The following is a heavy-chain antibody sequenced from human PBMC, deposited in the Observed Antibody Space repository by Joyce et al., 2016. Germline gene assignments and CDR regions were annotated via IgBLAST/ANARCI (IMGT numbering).Heavy chain of an antibody. CDR3: ARNGAYSQDS. J-gene: IGHJ5*01. CDR2: IYLGGST. V-gene: IGHV4-4*02. CDR1: GGSISSAHW. Sequence: QVQLQESGPGLVKPSGTLSLTCAVSGGSISSAHWRSWVRQPPGKGLEWIGEIYLGGSTTDNPSLKSRVTISVDKSKNQLSLKMNSVTAADTAVYYCARNGAYSQDSWGQGTLVTVSS. D-gene: IGHD5-12*01.